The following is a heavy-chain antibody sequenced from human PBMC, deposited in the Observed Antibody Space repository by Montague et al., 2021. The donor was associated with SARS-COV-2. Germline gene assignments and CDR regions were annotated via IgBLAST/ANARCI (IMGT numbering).Heavy chain of an antibody. V-gene: IGHV3-48*03. CDR2: ISSSGSTI. CDR1: GFTFSSYE. D-gene: IGHD3-22*01. CDR3: ASLNYYDSSGYYSGGTPDEYFQH. J-gene: IGHJ1*01. Sequence: SLRLSCAASGFTFSSYEMNWVRQAPGKGLEWVSYISSSGSTIYYADSVKGRFIISRDNAKNSLYLQMNSLRAEDTAVYYCASLNYYDSSGYYSGGTPDEYFQHWGQGTLVTVSS.